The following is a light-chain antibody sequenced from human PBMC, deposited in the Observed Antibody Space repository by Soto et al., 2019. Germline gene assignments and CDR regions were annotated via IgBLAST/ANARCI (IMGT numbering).Light chain of an antibody. CDR3: LVWDSRGDRGV. CDR1: NIGRKS. CDR2: DDR. J-gene: IGLJ3*02. Sequence: SSELTQPPSLSVAPGQTATITCGEDNIGRKSVHWYQQKPRQVPVLVVYDDRDRPSGIPERFSGSNSGNTATLTISRVEAGDEADYYCLVWDSRGDRGVFGGGTKLTVL. V-gene: IGLV3-21*02.